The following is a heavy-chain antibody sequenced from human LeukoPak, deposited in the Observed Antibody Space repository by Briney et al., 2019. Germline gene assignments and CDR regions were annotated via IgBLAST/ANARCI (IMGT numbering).Heavy chain of an antibody. Sequence: GGSLRLSCAASGFIFSNHTMHWVRQAPGKGLEWVAVISYDGSNTYYADSVKGRFTISRDNSKNTLYLQMNSLRAEDTAVYYCARDFIVVVIAATLSGVLDYWGQGTLVTVSS. CDR2: ISYDGSNT. CDR3: ARDFIVVVIAATLSGVLDY. CDR1: GFIFSNHT. J-gene: IGHJ4*02. D-gene: IGHD2-15*01. V-gene: IGHV3-30-3*01.